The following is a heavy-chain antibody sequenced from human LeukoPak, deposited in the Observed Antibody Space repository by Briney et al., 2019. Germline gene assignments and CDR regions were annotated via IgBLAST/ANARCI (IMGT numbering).Heavy chain of an antibody. CDR2: INPNSGGT. Sequence: ASVKVSCRASGYTFTGYYMHWVRQAPGQGLEWMGWINPNSGGTNYAQKFQGRVTMTRDTCISTAYMELSRLRSDDTAVYYCARDPGIAVAGFDYWGQGTLVTVSS. CDR1: GYTFTGYY. D-gene: IGHD6-19*01. V-gene: IGHV1-2*02. CDR3: ARDPGIAVAGFDY. J-gene: IGHJ4*02.